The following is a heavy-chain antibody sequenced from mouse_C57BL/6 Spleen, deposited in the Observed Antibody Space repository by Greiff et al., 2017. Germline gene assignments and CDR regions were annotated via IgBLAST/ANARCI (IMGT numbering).Heavy chain of an antibody. CDR3: AIITTVVATQGAMDY. CDR1: GYSITSGYY. V-gene: IGHV3-6*01. D-gene: IGHD1-1*01. Sequence: EVQLKESGPGLVKPSQSLSLTCSVTGYSITSGYYWNWIRQFPGNKLEWMGYISYDGSNNYNPSLKNRISITRDTSKNQFFLKLNSVTTEDTATYYCAIITTVVATQGAMDYWGQGTSVTVSS. J-gene: IGHJ4*01. CDR2: ISYDGSN.